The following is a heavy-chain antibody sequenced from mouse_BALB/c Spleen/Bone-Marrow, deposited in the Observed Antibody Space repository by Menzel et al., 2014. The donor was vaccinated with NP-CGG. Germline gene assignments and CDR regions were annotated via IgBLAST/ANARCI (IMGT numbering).Heavy chain of an antibody. Sequence: EVQVVESGAELVKPGASVKLSCTASGFNIKDTYMHWVKQRPEQGLEWIGRIDPANGNTKYDPKFQGKATITAYTSSNTAYLQLSSLTSEDTAVYYCARDSPYAMDYWGQKTSVTVSS. CDR1: GFNIKDTY. CDR3: ARDSPYAMDY. J-gene: IGHJ4*01. CDR2: IDPANGNT. V-gene: IGHV14-3*02.